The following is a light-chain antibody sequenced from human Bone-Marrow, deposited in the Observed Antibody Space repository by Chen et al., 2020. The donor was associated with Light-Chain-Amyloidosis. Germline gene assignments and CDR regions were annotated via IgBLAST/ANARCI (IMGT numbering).Light chain of an antibody. CDR2: DDS. Sequence: SYVLTQPSSVSVAPGQTATIACGGNNIGSTSVHWYQQTPGQAPLLVVYDDSDRPSGIPERLSGSNSGNTAPLTISRVEAGDEADYYCQVWDRSSDRPVFGGGTMLTVL. CDR1: NIGSTS. CDR3: QVWDRSSDRPV. V-gene: IGLV3-21*02. J-gene: IGLJ3*02.